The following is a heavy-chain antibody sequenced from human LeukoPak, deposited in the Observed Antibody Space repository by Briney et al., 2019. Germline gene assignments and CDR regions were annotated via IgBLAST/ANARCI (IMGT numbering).Heavy chain of an antibody. V-gene: IGHV3-48*03. J-gene: IGHJ2*01. Sequence: GGSLRLSCAASGFTFSSYEMNWVRQAPGKGLEWVSYISRSGSTIYYADSVKGRFTISRDNAKNSLYLQMNSLRAEDTAVYYCARDLHVDLWGRGTLVTVSS. CDR2: ISRSGSTI. CDR1: GFTFSSYE. CDR3: ARDLHVDL. D-gene: IGHD3-16*01.